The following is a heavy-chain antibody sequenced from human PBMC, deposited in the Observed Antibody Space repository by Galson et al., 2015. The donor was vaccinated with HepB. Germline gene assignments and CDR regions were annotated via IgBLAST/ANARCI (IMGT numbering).Heavy chain of an antibody. CDR3: ARATRFPLYSSSWYSDY. D-gene: IGHD6-13*01. CDR1: GYTFTSYS. CDR2: ISASNGNT. J-gene: IGHJ4*02. V-gene: IGHV1-18*04. Sequence: SVKVSCKASGYTFTSYSVTWVRQAPGQGLEWMGWISASNGNTKYAQKLQGRVTMTTDTSTSTAYMDLRSLKSDDTAVYYCARATRFPLYSSSWYSDYWGQGTLVTVSS.